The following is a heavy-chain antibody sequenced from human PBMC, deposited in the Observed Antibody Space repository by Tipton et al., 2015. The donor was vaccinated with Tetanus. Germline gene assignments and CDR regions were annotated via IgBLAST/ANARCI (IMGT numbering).Heavy chain of an antibody. CDR3: ARGVGPAEGFDR. V-gene: IGHV3-7*01. Sequence: SLRLSCAASGFPFITSWMTRVRQAPGKGLEWVASTGEDARDKYYVDSVKGRFATSRDDAKNSLYLQMSSLRDEDTAVYYCARGVGPAEGFDRWGQGTMVAVSS. CDR1: GFPFITSW. J-gene: IGHJ3*01. CDR2: TGEDARDK. D-gene: IGHD2-2*01.